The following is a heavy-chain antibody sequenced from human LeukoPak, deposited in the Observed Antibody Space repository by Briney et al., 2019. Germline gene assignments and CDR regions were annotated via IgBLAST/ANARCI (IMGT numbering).Heavy chain of an antibody. Sequence: GGSLRLSCAASGFTFGTYGMAWVRQAPGKGLAWVSSISSSGGGTYYGDSVKGRFTISRDNSKNTLYLQMNSLRDEDTALYFCAKEAHVAVTTYDYWGQGPLVTVSS. CDR3: AKEAHVAVTTYDY. J-gene: IGHJ4*02. CDR1: GFTFGTYG. V-gene: IGHV3-23*01. D-gene: IGHD2-21*02. CDR2: ISSSGGGT.